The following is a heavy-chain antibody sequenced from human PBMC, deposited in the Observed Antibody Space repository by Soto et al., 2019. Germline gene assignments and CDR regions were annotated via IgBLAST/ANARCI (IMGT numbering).Heavy chain of an antibody. V-gene: IGHV1-18*01. CDR3: ARAAYSSSQTFLFDP. CDR2: ISAYNGNT. CDR1: GYTFTSYG. D-gene: IGHD6-13*01. Sequence: ASVKVSCKASGYTFTSYGISWVRQAPGQGLEWMGWISAYNGNTNYAQKLQGRVTMTTDTSRDNAKNTLYLQMNSLRAEDTAVYYCARAAYSSSQTFLFDPWGQGTLVTVSS. J-gene: IGHJ5*02.